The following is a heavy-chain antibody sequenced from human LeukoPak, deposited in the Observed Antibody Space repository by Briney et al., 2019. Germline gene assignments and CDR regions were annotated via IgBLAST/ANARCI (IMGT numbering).Heavy chain of an antibody. V-gene: IGHV1-3*01. CDR2: INAGNGNT. J-gene: IGHJ4*02. CDR3: ARSMARWLQFWPPSY. CDR1: GYTFTSYA. Sequence: AASVKVSCKASGYTFTSYAMHWVRQAPGQRLEWMGWINAGNGNTKYSQEFQGRVTITRDTSASTAYMELSSLRSEDTAVYYCARSMARWLQFWPPSYWGQGTLVTVSS. D-gene: IGHD5-24*01.